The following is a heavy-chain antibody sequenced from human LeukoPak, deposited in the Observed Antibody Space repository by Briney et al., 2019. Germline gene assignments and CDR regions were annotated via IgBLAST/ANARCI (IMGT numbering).Heavy chain of an antibody. V-gene: IGHV3-9*01. J-gene: IGHJ4*02. CDR2: ISWNSGSI. Sequence: GGSLRLSCAASGFTFDDYAMHWVRQAPGKGLEWVSGISWNSGSIGYADSVKGRFTISRDNAKNSLYLQMNSLRAEDTAVYYCARDSLGGTAMMGGDYWGQGTLVTVSS. CDR1: GFTFDDYA. D-gene: IGHD5-18*01. CDR3: ARDSLGGTAMMGGDY.